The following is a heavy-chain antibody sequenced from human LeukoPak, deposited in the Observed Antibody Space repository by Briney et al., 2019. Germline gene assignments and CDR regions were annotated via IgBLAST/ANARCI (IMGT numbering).Heavy chain of an antibody. D-gene: IGHD1-1*01. CDR2: IYYSGNT. J-gene: IGHJ4*02. Sequence: SETLSLTCTVSGGSINSYYWSWIRQPPGKGLEWIGYIYYSGNTNYNPSLKSRVAISVDTSKNQFSLKLSSVTAADTAVYYCARLYDWYFDYWGQGTLVTVSS. V-gene: IGHV4-59*08. CDR1: GGSINSYY. CDR3: ARLYDWYFDY.